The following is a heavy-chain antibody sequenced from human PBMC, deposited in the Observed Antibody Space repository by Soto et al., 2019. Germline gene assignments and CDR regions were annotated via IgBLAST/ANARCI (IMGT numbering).Heavy chain of an antibody. CDR2: TYQSGSA. V-gene: IGHV4-30-2*06. CDR1: GGSISSGGYS. J-gene: IGHJ6*02. CDR3: ARDYYGMDV. Sequence: ASETLSLTCTVSGGSISSGGYSWTWIRQSPGKGLEWLGYTYQSGSAYYNPSLKSRVTISVDRSKNQFSLNVTSVTAADTAVYYCARDYYGMDVWGQGTTVTVSS.